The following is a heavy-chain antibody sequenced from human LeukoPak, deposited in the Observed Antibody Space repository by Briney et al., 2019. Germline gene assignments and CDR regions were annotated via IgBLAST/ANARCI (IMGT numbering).Heavy chain of an antibody. CDR3: ARDQDYYDSSGSDY. CDR2: ISAYNGNT. CDR1: GYTFTSYG. J-gene: IGHJ4*02. D-gene: IGHD3-22*01. Sequence: ASVKVSCKASGYTFTSYGISWVRQAPGQGLEWMGWISAYNGNTNYAQKLQGRVTMTTDTSTSTAYMELRSLRSDDTAVYYCARDQDYYDSSGSDYWGQGTLVTLSS. V-gene: IGHV1-18*01.